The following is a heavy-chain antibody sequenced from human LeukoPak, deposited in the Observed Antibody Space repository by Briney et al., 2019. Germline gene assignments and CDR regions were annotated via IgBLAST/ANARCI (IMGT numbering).Heavy chain of an antibody. Sequence: SVKVSCKASGGTFSSYAISWVRQAPGQGLEWMGGIIPIFGTANYAQKFQGRVTITADESTSTAYMELSSLRSEDTAVYYCARHLQTYYYDSSGYFDYWGQGTLVTVSS. D-gene: IGHD3-22*01. CDR1: GGTFSSYA. CDR2: IIPIFGTA. V-gene: IGHV1-69*13. CDR3: ARHLQTYYYDSSGYFDY. J-gene: IGHJ4*02.